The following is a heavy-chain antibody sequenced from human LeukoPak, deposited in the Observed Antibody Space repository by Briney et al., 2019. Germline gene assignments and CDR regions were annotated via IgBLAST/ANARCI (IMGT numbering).Heavy chain of an antibody. CDR3: ARFIAAPYYFDY. Sequence: GGSLRLSCAASGFTFSSYEMNWVRQAPGKGLEWISYISSSGSTIYYADSVKGRFTISRDNAKNSLYLQMNSLRAEDTAVYYCARFIAAPYYFDYWGRGTLVTVSS. CDR1: GFTFSSYE. J-gene: IGHJ4*02. CDR2: ISSSGSTI. D-gene: IGHD6-13*01. V-gene: IGHV3-48*03.